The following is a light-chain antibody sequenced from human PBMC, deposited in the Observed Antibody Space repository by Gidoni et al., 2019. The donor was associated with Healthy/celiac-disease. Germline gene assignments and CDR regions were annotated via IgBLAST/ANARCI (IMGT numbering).Light chain of an antibody. J-gene: IGKJ4*01. CDR3: QQRSNWPALT. CDR2: DAS. V-gene: IGKV3-11*01. Sequence: IVLTQYPAALPLSPGERATLPCRASQSVSSYLAGYQPKPCQAPRLLIYDASNRATGIPARFSGSGSGTAFTLTIRSLEPEDFAVYYCQQRSNWPALTFGGGTKVEIK. CDR1: QSVSSY.